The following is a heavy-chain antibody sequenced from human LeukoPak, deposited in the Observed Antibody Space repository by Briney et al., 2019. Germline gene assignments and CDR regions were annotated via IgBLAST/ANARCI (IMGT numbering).Heavy chain of an antibody. CDR3: ARDPRTVRI. Sequence: PGGSLRLSCAASGFTFSSYEMNWVRQAPGKGLEWLSYISGNGGVIQYADSVKGRFTISRDNAKNLLYLQMDSLRVEDTAIYYCARDPRTVRIWGQGTLVTVSS. CDR1: GFTFSSYE. V-gene: IGHV3-48*03. D-gene: IGHD1-1*01. J-gene: IGHJ4*02. CDR2: ISGNGGVI.